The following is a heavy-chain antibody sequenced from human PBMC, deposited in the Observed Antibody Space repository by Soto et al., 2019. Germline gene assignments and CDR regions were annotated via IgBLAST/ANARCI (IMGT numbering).Heavy chain of an antibody. Sequence: SETLSLTCTVSGGSISSYYWSWIRQPAGKGLEWIGRIYTSGSTNYNPSLKSRVTMSVDTYKKQFSLKLSSVTAADTAVYYCARDGRAADPAVAYNWCERWGQGTLLIVSS. J-gene: IGHJ5*02. V-gene: IGHV4-4*07. CDR1: GGSISSYY. CDR3: ARDGRAADPAVAYNWCER. D-gene: IGHD6-19*01. CDR2: IYTSGST.